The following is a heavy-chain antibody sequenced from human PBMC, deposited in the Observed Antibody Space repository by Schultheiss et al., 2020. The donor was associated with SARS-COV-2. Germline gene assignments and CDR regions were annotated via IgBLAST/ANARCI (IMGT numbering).Heavy chain of an antibody. Sequence: SETLSLTCAVYGGSFSGYYWSWIRQPPGKGLEWIGEIYHSGSTNYNPSLKSRVTISVDTSKNQFSLKLSSVTAADTAVYYCARAPITMIVVARGYFDYWGQGTLVTVSS. D-gene: IGHD3-22*01. J-gene: IGHJ4*02. CDR2: IYHSGST. CDR3: ARAPITMIVVARGYFDY. CDR1: GGSFSGYY. V-gene: IGHV4-34*01.